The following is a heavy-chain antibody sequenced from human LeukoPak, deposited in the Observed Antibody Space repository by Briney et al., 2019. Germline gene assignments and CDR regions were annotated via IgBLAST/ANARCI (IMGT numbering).Heavy chain of an antibody. J-gene: IGHJ4*02. CDR3: ARRKQHQYFAY. Sequence: GGSLRLSCAASGFTFSSYEMNWVRQAPGKGLEWVSYISSSGSTIYYADSVKGRFTISRDNGKNSVYLQMSSLRAEDTAVYYCARRKQHQYFAYWGQGTLVTVSS. CDR1: GFTFSSYE. D-gene: IGHD6-13*01. CDR2: ISSSGSTI. V-gene: IGHV3-48*03.